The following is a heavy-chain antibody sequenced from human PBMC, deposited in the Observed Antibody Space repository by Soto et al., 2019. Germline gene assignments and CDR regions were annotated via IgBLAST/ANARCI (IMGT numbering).Heavy chain of an antibody. D-gene: IGHD1-1*01. CDR1: GGSISSYY. V-gene: IGHV4-59*08. J-gene: IGHJ6*03. CDR3: ARGGLIGRQLYYYYYMDV. CDR2: IYYSGST. Sequence: SETLSLTCTVSGGSISSYYWSWIRQPPGKGLEWIGYIYYSGSTNYNPSLKSRVTISVDTSKNQFSLKLSSVTAADTAVYYCARGGLIGRQLYYYYYMDVWGKGTTVTVSS.